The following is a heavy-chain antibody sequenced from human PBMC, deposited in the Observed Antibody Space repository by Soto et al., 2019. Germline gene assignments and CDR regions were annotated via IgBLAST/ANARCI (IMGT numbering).Heavy chain of an antibody. J-gene: IGHJ5*02. V-gene: IGHV1-18*01. CDR1: GYTFTSYG. CDR2: ISAYNGNT. CDR3: ARVLSLILEYCSSTSCYKSKRFDP. D-gene: IGHD2-2*02. Sequence: GASVKVSCKASGYTFTSYGISWVRQAPGQGLEWMGWISAYNGNTNYAQKLQGRVTMTTDTSTSTAYMELRSLRSDDTAVYYCARVLSLILEYCSSTSCYKSKRFDPWGQGTLVTVSS.